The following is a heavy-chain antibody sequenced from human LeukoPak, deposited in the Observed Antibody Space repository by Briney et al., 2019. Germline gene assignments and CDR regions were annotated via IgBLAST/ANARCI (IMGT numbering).Heavy chain of an antibody. CDR3: ARRMFFGVVLFFGSMDV. V-gene: IGHV3-11*04. Sequence: PGGSLRLSCAASGFTFSDYYMTWIRQAPGKGLEWVSYISSSGSTIKYADSVKGRFTIARDNAKNSLYLQMNSLRGDDTAVYYCARRMFFGVVLFFGSMDVWGKGTTVTVSS. J-gene: IGHJ6*04. CDR1: GFTFSDYY. D-gene: IGHD3-3*01. CDR2: ISSSGSTI.